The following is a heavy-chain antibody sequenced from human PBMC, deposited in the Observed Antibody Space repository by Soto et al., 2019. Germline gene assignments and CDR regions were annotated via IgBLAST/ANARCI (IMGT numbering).Heavy chain of an antibody. J-gene: IGHJ5*02. CDR3: ARETNDYSNGINWFDP. V-gene: IGHV1-69*13. D-gene: IGHD4-4*01. CDR1: GGTFSSYA. CDR2: IIPIFGTA. Sequence: VASVKVSCKASGGTFSSYAISWVRQAPGQGLEWMGGIIPIFGTANYAQKFQGRVTITADESTSTAYMELSSLRSEDTAVYYCARETNDYSNGINWFDPWGQGTLVTVSS.